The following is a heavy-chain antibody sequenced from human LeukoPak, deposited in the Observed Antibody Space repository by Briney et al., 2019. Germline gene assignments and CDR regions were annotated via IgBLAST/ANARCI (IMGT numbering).Heavy chain of an antibody. J-gene: IGHJ4*02. D-gene: IGHD3-22*01. CDR2: IRSKAYGGTT. CDR3: TRSLYYYDSSGYYAPGY. Sequence: GGSLGLSCTASGFTFGDYAMSWVRQAPGKGLEWVGFIRSKAYGGTTEYAASVKGRFTISRDDSKSIAYLQMNSLKTEDTAVYYCTRSLYYYDSSGYYAPGYWGQGTLVTVSS. CDR1: GFTFGDYA. V-gene: IGHV3-49*04.